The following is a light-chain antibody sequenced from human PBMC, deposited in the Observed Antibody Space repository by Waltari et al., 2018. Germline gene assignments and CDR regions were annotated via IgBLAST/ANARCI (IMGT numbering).Light chain of an antibody. CDR3: HQNYNSPRT. J-gene: IGKJ1*01. CDR1: QSINTF. V-gene: IGKV1-39*01. Sequence: DIQMTQSPASLSAAVGDTVSITCRASQSINTFLTWYQQKPGKAPNLIIYVASNLLRGVSSRFSGSGSGTDFSLTITNLQPEDFATYYCHQNYNSPRTFGQGTKVHIK. CDR2: VAS.